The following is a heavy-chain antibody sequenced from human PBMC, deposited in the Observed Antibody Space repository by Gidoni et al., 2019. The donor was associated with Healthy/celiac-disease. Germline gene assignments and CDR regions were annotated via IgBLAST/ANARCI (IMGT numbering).Heavy chain of an antibody. CDR3: ARGGRGSITIFGVVTTAEKYFDY. V-gene: IGHV4-31*03. CDR2: IYTSGST. J-gene: IGHJ4*02. CDR1: GGSIRSAGYH. Sequence: QVQLQESGPGLVKPSQTLSLTCTVSGGSIRSAGYHWSWFRQHPGKGLEWIGYIYTSGSTYYNPSLKSRVTISVDTSKNQFSLKLSSVTAADTAVYYCARGGRGSITIFGVVTTAEKYFDYWGQGTLVTVSS. D-gene: IGHD3-3*01.